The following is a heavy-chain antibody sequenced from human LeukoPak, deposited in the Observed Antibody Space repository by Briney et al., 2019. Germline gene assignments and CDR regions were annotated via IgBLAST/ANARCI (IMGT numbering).Heavy chain of an antibody. Sequence: SETLSLTCTVSGGSISSYYWSWIRQPPGKGLGWIGYIFYSGSTNYNPSLKSRVTISVDTSKNQFSLRLSSVTAAGTAVYYCARALDFWSGYSYNWFDPGGQGTRVTVSS. V-gene: IGHV4-59*01. CDR3: ARALDFWSGYSYNWFDP. CDR2: IFYSGST. J-gene: IGHJ5*02. CDR1: GGSISSYY. D-gene: IGHD3-3*01.